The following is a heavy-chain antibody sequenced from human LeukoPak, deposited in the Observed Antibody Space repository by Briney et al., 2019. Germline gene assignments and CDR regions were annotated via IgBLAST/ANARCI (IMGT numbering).Heavy chain of an antibody. CDR1: GYTFTSYG. J-gene: IGHJ4*02. D-gene: IGHD3-10*01. V-gene: IGHV1-18*01. CDR2: ISAYNGNT. CDR3: ARAVRVRGVITYYFDY. Sequence: ASVKVSCKASGYTFTSYGISWVRQAPGQGLEWMGWISAYNGNTNYAQKLQGRVTMTTDTSTSTAYMELRSLRSDDTAVYYCARAVRVRGVITYYFDYWGQGTLVTVSS.